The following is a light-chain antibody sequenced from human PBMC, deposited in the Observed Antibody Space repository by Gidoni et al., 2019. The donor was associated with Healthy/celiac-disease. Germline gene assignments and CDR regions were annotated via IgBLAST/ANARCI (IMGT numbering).Light chain of an antibody. J-gene: IGKJ2*01. V-gene: IGKV3-20*01. Sequence: IVLTPSPGPLSLSPGERATLSCRASQSVSSSYLAWYQQKPGQAPRLLIYGASSRATGIPDRFSGSGSGTVFTLNISRLEPEDFAVYYCQQYGSAQYTFGQXTRLEIK. CDR1: QSVSSSY. CDR2: GAS. CDR3: QQYGSAQYT.